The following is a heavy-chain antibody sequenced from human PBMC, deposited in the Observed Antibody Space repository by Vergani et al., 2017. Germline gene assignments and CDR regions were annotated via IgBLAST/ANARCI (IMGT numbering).Heavy chain of an antibody. V-gene: IGHV3-33*01. Sequence: QVQLVESGGGVVQPGRSLRLSCAASGFIFSSYGMHWVRQAPGKGLEWVAVIWYDGSTKYYADSVKCRFTISRDNSKNTLYLQMNSLRAEDTAVYYCARLYCSSTSCYRRPYYYGMDVWGQGTTVTVSS. J-gene: IGHJ6*02. CDR3: ARLYCSSTSCYRRPYYYGMDV. CDR2: IWYDGSTK. CDR1: GFIFSSYG. D-gene: IGHD2-2*01.